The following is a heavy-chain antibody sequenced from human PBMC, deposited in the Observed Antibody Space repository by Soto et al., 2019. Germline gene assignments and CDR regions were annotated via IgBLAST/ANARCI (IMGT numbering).Heavy chain of an antibody. D-gene: IGHD6-6*01. V-gene: IGHV3-7*01. CDR1: GFTFTEYW. CDR2: INIDGSEK. CDR3: ARTPRLLDS. J-gene: IGHJ4*02. Sequence: GGSLRLSCAASGFTFTEYWMNWVRQAPGKGLEWVAYINIDGSEKNYVDSVEGRFTISRDNAKNSLYLQMNSLRVEDTAVYYCARTPRLLDSWGQGTQVTVSS.